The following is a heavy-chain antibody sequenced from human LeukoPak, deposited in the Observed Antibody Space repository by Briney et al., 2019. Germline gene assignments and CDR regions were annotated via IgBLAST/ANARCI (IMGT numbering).Heavy chain of an antibody. Sequence: GGSLRLSCSASGFTFRNYYMTWLRQTPGKGLEWLSYISTSGDIMDYADSVKGRFTISRDNAKDSLYLQMKSLGADDTAIYYCANGHTYGMIWGQGALVTVSS. V-gene: IGHV3-11*01. CDR1: GFTFRNYY. D-gene: IGHD5-18*01. CDR2: ISTSGDIM. CDR3: ANGHTYGMI. J-gene: IGHJ4*02.